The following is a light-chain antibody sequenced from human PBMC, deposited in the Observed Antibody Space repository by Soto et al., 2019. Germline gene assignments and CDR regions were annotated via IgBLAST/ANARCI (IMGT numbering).Light chain of an antibody. J-gene: IGLJ1*01. CDR2: EVS. CDR3: SSYTSSSTLV. CDR1: SSDVGGHNY. V-gene: IGLV2-14*01. Sequence: QSVLTQPASVSGSPGQSITISCTGSSSDVGGHNYVSWYQQHPGKAPRLMISEVSNRPSRVSNRFSGSKSGNTASLTISGLQAEDEADYYCSSYTSSSTLVFGTGTKVTVL.